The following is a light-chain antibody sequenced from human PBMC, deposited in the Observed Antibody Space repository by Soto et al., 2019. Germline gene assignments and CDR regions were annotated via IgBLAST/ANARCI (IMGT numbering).Light chain of an antibody. V-gene: IGKV1-17*01. CDR3: QKYKSAPWT. J-gene: IGKJ1*01. CDR2: AAS. Sequence: DIQMTQSPSSLSASVGDRLTITCRASQVITNDLGWYQQKPGKAPKRLIYAASTLQSGVPSRFSGSGSGTEFTLTISSLQPEDVATYYCQKYKSAPWTFGQGTKVDI. CDR1: QVITND.